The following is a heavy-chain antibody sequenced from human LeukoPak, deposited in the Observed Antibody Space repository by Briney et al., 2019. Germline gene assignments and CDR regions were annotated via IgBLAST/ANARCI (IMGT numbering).Heavy chain of an antibody. CDR2: INGSGGTT. V-gene: IGHV3-23*01. CDR1: GFTFSSYA. D-gene: IGHD4-17*01. CDR3: AKGPADYGDLGRAFDI. J-gene: IGHJ3*02. Sequence: PGGSLRLSCAASGFTFSSYAMSWVRQAPGKGLEWVSDINGSGGTTYYTDSVKGRFTISRDNSKNTLYLQMNSLRAEDTAVYYCAKGPADYGDLGRAFDIWGQGTMVTVSS.